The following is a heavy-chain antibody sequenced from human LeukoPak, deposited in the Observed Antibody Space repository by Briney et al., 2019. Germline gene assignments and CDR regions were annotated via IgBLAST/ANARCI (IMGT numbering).Heavy chain of an antibody. CDR3: ARSDSSGWYPEYDP. J-gene: IGHJ5*02. D-gene: IGHD6-19*01. CDR2: ISSSSSYI. V-gene: IGHV3-21*01. Sequence: PGGSLRLSCAASGFTFSSYSVNWVRQAPGKGLEWVSSISSSSSYIYYADSVKGRFTISRDNAKNSLYLQMNSLRAEDTAVYYCARSDSSGWYPEYDPWGQGTLVTVSS. CDR1: GFTFSSYS.